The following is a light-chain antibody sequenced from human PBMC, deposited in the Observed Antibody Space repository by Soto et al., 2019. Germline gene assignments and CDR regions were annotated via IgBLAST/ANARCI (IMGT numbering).Light chain of an antibody. CDR2: EAS. CDR3: QQYGTSPQT. J-gene: IGKJ1*01. Sequence: EIVLTQSPGTLSLSPGERATLSCRASQRVDYNYLAWYQQRPGQAPRLLVSEASHRPAGIPDRFSGSGSGTDFTLTISRLEPEDFAVYYCQQYGTSPQTFGQGTPVEIK. CDR1: QRVDYNY. V-gene: IGKV3-20*01.